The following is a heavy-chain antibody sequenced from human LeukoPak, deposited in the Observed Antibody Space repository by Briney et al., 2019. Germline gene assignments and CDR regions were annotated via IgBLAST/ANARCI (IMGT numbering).Heavy chain of an antibody. Sequence: GASVKVSCKASGYTFTGYYMHWVQQAPGQGLEWMGWINPNSDFTNFAQNFQGRVTMTSDTSISTACMELSRLRSDDTAVYYCARAISGGSPITASDYWGQGTLVTVSS. CDR2: INPNSDFT. D-gene: IGHD2-15*01. J-gene: IGHJ4*02. CDR1: GYTFTGYY. V-gene: IGHV1-2*02. CDR3: ARAISGGSPITASDY.